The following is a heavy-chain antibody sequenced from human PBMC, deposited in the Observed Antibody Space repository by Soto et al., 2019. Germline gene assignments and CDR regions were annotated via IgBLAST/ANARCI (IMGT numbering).Heavy chain of an antibody. CDR2: IYSGGTI. Sequence: GGSLRLSCAASGSTVSSNYMSWVRQAPGKGLEWVSVIYSGGTIYYADSVKGRFTISRDNAKNSLYLQMNSLRDEDTAVYYCARGVGATPHFDYWGQGTLVTVSS. CDR1: GSTVSSNY. CDR3: ARGVGATPHFDY. V-gene: IGHV3-53*01. J-gene: IGHJ4*02. D-gene: IGHD1-26*01.